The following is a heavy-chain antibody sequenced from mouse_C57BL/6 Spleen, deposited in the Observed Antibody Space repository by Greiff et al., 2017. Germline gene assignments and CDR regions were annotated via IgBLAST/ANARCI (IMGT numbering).Heavy chain of an antibody. J-gene: IGHJ4*01. CDR1: GYTFTSYW. V-gene: IGHV1-53*01. CDR2: INPSNGGT. Sequence: VQLQQPGTELVKPGASVKLSCKASGYTFTSYWMHWVKQRPGQGLEWIGNINPSNGGTNYNEKFKSKATLTVDKSSSTAYMQLSSLTSEDSAVYYCARYDGYSYYAMDYWGQGTSVTVSS. CDR3: ARYDGYSYYAMDY. D-gene: IGHD2-3*01.